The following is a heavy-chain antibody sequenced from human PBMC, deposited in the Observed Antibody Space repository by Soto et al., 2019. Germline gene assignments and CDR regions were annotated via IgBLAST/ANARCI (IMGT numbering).Heavy chain of an antibody. V-gene: IGHV4-39*07. J-gene: IGHJ5*02. CDR1: GGSITFNEY. Sequence: PSETLSLTCSVSGGSITFNEYWGWIRQPPGKGLEWIGSIYLDGSTYYSPSLRSRVAISVDTSKNQFSLKVSSVTAADAAVYYCAREFRGPTYCSGGSCYLMDNWFDPWGQGTLVTVSS. CDR3: AREFRGPTYCSGGSCYLMDNWFDP. CDR2: IYLDGST. D-gene: IGHD2-15*01.